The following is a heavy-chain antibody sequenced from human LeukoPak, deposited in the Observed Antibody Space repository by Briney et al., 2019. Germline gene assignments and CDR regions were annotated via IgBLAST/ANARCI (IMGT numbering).Heavy chain of an antibody. CDR3: AREVLWSPPYYYYMDV. D-gene: IGHD3-10*01. V-gene: IGHV4-59*01. CDR1: GGSISSYY. CDR2: IYYSGST. J-gene: IGHJ6*03. Sequence: SETLSLTCTVSGGSISSYYWSWIRQPPGKGLEWIGYIYYSGSTNYNPSLKSRDTISVDTSKNQFSLKLSSVTAADTAVYYCAREVLWSPPYYYYMDVWGKGTTVTVSS.